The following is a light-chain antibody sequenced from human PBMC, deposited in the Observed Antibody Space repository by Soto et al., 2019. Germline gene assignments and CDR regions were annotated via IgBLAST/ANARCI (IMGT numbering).Light chain of an antibody. Sequence: EIVLTQSPGTLSLSPGERATLSCRASQSIRSSYLAWYQQKSGQAPRLLIYGASSRATGIPDRFSGSGSGTDFTLTISRLETEDFAMYYCQHYGTSTWTFGQGTKVEI. CDR1: QSIRSSY. CDR3: QHYGTSTWT. CDR2: GAS. V-gene: IGKV3-20*01. J-gene: IGKJ1*01.